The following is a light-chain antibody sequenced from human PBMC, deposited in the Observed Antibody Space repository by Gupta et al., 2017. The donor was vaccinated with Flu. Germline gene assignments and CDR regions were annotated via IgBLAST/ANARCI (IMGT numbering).Light chain of an antibody. CDR3: QQLNSYPIT. J-gene: IGKJ5*01. CDR1: QGISSY. V-gene: IGKV1-9*01. Sequence: FLSASVGDRVTITCRASQGISSYLAWYQQKPGKAPKLLIYAASTLQSGVPLRFSGSGSGTEFTLTISSLQPEDFATYYCQQLNSYPITFGQGTRLEIK. CDR2: AAS.